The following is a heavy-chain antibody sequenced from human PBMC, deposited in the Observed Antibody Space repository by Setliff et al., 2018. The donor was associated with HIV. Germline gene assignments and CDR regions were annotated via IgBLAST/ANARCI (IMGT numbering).Heavy chain of an antibody. CDR3: ARSVIGYYYYGMDV. D-gene: IGHD3-10*01. V-gene: IGHV3-30*01. J-gene: IGHJ6*02. CDR1: GFTFSSYA. CDR2: ISYDGSNK. Sequence: SCKASGFTFSSYAMHWVRQAPGKGLEWVAVISYDGSNKYYADSVRGRFTISRDNSKNTLYLQMNSLRAEDTAVYYCARSVIGYYYYGMDVWGQGTLVTVSS.